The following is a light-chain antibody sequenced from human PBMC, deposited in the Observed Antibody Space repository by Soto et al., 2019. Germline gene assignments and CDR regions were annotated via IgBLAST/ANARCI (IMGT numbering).Light chain of an antibody. CDR1: QSLLHSNGYNY. V-gene: IGKV2-28*01. J-gene: IGKJ1*01. CDR3: MQPLQSWT. Sequence: DLVMTPSPLSLPVTPGEPASISCRSSQSLLHSNGYNYLDWYLQKPGQSPQLLIYLGSNRASGVPDRFSGSGSGTDFTLKISRVEAEDVGVYYCMQPLQSWTFGQGTKVDIK. CDR2: LGS.